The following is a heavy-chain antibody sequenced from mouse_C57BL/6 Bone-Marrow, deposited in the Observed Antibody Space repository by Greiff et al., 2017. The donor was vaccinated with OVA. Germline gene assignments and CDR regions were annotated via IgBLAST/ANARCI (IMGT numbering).Heavy chain of an antibody. CDR2: IDPENGDT. CDR1: GFNIKDDY. Sequence: VQLQQSGAELVRPGASVKLSCTASGFNIKDDYMHWVKQRPEQGLEWIGWIDPENGDTEYASKFQGKATLTADTSSTTAYLQLSSLTSEDTAVYYCTAGYYGSIFAYWGQGTLVTVSA. D-gene: IGHD1-1*01. J-gene: IGHJ3*01. CDR3: TAGYYGSIFAY. V-gene: IGHV14-4*01.